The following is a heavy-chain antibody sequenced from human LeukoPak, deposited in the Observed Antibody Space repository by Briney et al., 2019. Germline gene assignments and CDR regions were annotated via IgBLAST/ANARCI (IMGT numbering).Heavy chain of an antibody. Sequence: GASVKVSCKTSVYTFTSFGISWVRQAPGQGLEWMGWISGYNGDTKSAPKFQGRVTMTTDTPTTTAYMDLRSLRSDDTAVYYCARTCPLLYCSSSFFDPWGRGTLVTVSS. D-gene: IGHD2-2*01. V-gene: IGHV1-18*01. J-gene: IGHJ5*02. CDR1: VYTFTSFG. CDR2: ISGYNGDT. CDR3: ARTCPLLYCSSSFFDP.